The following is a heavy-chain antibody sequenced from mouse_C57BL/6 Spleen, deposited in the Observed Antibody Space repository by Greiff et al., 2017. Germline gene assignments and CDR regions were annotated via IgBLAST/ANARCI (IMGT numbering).Heavy chain of an antibody. CDR3: AGNYYGSSPLAY. V-gene: IGHV14-3*01. D-gene: IGHD1-1*01. CDR1: GYNFKNSY. Sequence: VQLQQSVAELVRPGASVKLSCTASGYNFKNSYMPWVKQRPEQGLEWIGRIDPANGNTKYDPKFQGKATITADTSSNTAYLQRSSLTSEDTAIDYCAGNYYGSSPLAYWGQGTLVTVSA. J-gene: IGHJ3*01. CDR2: IDPANGNT.